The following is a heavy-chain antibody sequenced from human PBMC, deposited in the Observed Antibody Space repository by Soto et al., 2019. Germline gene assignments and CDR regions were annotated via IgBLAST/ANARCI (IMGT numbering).Heavy chain of an antibody. CDR2: INPIVSMS. CDR3: AASYGSGYRAFDY. D-gene: IGHD3-10*01. Sequence: QVQLVQSGTEVKKPGSSVKVSCKASGDTFSFYTINWVRQAPGLGLEWVGRINPIVSMSNYAQKFQGRVSLTADKSTSTAEMELRSLRSDATAMYFCAASYGSGYRAFDYWGQGALVIVSS. J-gene: IGHJ4*02. V-gene: IGHV1-69*02. CDR1: GDTFSFYT.